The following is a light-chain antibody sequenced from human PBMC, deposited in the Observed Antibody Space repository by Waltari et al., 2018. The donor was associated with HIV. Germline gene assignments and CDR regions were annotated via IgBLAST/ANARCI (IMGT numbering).Light chain of an antibody. CDR2: STN. J-gene: IGLJ3*02. CDR1: RSNIGSNS. V-gene: IGLV1-44*01. Sequence: QSVLTQPPSASGTPGQRVTISCSGSRSNIGSNSVTWYQQFPGKAPKLLIHSTNQRPSGVSDRFAGSKSGTSASLDISGLQSGDEADYYCASWDDSVNLYVVFGGGTRLTVL. CDR3: ASWDDSVNLYVV.